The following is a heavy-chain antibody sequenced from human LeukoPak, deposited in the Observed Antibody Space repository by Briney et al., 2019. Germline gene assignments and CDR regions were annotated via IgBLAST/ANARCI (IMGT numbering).Heavy chain of an antibody. CDR3: ARVGTMGATEVTFQL. J-gene: IGHJ1*01. D-gene: IGHD1-26*01. CDR1: GFTFTSSA. Sequence: SVKVSCKASGFTFTSSAMQWVRQARGQRLEWIGWIVVGSGNTNYAQKFQERVTITRDMSTSTAYMELTRLRSDDTALYYCARVGTMGATEVTFQLGGQGTVVTVSS. V-gene: IGHV1-58*02. CDR2: IVVGSGNT.